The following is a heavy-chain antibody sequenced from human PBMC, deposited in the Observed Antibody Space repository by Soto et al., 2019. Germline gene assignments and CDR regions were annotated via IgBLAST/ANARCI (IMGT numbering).Heavy chain of an antibody. J-gene: IGHJ6*02. CDR2: INPSGGST. Sequence: XSVKVSCNASGYPFTSYYMHWVRQAPGQGLEWMGIINPSGGSTSYAQKFQGRVTMTRDTSTSTVYMELSSLRSEDTAVYYCARGGYYYGMDVWGQGTTVTVSS. CDR3: ARGGYYYGMDV. CDR1: GYPFTSYY. V-gene: IGHV1-46*01.